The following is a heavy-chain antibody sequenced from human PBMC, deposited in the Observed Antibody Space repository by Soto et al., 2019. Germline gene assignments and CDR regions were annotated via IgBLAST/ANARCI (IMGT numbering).Heavy chain of an antibody. D-gene: IGHD1-26*01. CDR2: IDPSDSYT. J-gene: IGHJ6*02. CDR1: GYSFTSYW. V-gene: IGHV5-10-1*01. Sequence: PGESLKISCKGSGYSFTSYWISWVRQMPGKGLEWMGRIDPSDSYTNYSPSFQGHVTISADKSISTAYLQWSSLKASDTAMYYCARHSPGSWSPFNYYGMDVWGQGTTVTVSS. CDR3: ARHSPGSWSPFNYYGMDV.